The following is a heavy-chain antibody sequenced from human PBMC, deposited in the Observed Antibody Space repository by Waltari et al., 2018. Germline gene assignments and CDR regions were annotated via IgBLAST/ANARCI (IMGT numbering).Heavy chain of an antibody. J-gene: IGHJ2*01. CDR3: ARGVDTAMEDWYFDL. D-gene: IGHD5-18*01. V-gene: IGHV1-8*01. Sequence: QVQLVQSGAEVKKPGASVKVSCKASGYTFTSYDINWVRQATGQGLEWMGWMNPNSCNTGYAQKFQGRGTMTRNTSISTAYMELSILRSEDTAVYYCARGVDTAMEDWYFDLWGRGTLVTVSS. CDR1: GYTFTSYD. CDR2: MNPNSCNT.